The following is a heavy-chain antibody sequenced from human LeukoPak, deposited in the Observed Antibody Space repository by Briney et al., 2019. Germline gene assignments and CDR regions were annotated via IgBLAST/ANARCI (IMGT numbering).Heavy chain of an antibody. V-gene: IGHV1-2*02. CDR1: GYTFTGYY. J-gene: IGHJ4*02. CDR3: ARDPNPYYYDSSGYGVLDY. CDR2: INPNSGGT. D-gene: IGHD3-22*01. Sequence: ASVKVSCKASGYTFTGYYMHWARQAPGQGLEWMGWINPNSGGTNYAQKFQGRVTMTRDTSISTAYMELSRLRSDDTAVYYCARDPNPYYYDSSGYGVLDYWGQGTLVTVSS.